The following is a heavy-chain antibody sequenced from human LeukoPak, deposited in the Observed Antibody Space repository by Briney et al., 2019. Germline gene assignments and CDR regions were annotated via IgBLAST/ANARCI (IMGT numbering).Heavy chain of an antibody. Sequence: GGSLRLSCAASGFTFDDYAMHWVRQAPGKGLEWVSGISWNSGSIGYADSVKGRFTISRDNAKNSLYLQMNSLRAEDTAVYYCARARGDIVETATMGSYWGQGTLVTVSS. CDR2: ISWNSGSI. V-gene: IGHV3-9*01. D-gene: IGHD5-18*01. J-gene: IGHJ4*02. CDR1: GFTFDDYA. CDR3: ARARGDIVETATMGSY.